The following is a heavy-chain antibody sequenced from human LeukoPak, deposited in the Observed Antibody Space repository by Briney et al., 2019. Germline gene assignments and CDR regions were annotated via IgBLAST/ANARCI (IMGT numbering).Heavy chain of an antibody. CDR1: AFTFSSYW. D-gene: IGHD6-13*01. J-gene: IGHJ4*02. CDR2: MNSDGSST. CDR3: ARGSKYSSSWYVDY. Sequence: GGSLRLSCAASAFTFSSYWMHWARQAPGKGPVWVLSMNSDGSSTTYADSVKGRFTISRDNAKNTLYLQMNSLRVEDTAVYYCARGSKYSSSWYVDYWGQGTLVAVSS. V-gene: IGHV3-74*01.